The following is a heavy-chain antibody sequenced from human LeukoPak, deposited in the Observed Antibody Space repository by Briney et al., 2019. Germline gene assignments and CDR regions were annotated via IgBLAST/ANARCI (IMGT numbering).Heavy chain of an antibody. D-gene: IGHD5-24*01. CDR2: IWYDGSNK. V-gene: IGHV3-33*01. CDR3: ARDLKMATIYYYYYGMDV. Sequence: GRSLRLSCAASGFTFSSYGMHWVRQAPGKGLEWVAVIWYDGSNKYYADSVKGRFTISRDNSKNTLYLQMNSLRAEDTAAYYCARDLKMATIYYYYYGMDVWGQGTTVTVSS. CDR1: GFTFSSYG. J-gene: IGHJ6*02.